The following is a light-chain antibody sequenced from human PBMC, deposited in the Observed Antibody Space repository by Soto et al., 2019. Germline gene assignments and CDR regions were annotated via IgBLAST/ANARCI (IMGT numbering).Light chain of an antibody. CDR2: DVN. Sequence: QSALTQAASESGSPGQSITISCTGTSSDVGGYNYVSWYQQHPGKAPKLMIYDVNTRPSGVSNRFSGSKSGNTASLTISGLQAEDEADYYCSSYTSSISFGGGTKLTVL. J-gene: IGLJ2*01. CDR1: SSDVGGYNY. CDR3: SSYTSSIS. V-gene: IGLV2-14*01.